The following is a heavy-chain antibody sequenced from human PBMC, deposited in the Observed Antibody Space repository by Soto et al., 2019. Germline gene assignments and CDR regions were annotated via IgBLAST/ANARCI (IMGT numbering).Heavy chain of an antibody. D-gene: IGHD3-16*01. V-gene: IGHV1-69*12. CDR2: IIPIFGTA. CDR3: ARGGWESGGFDY. J-gene: IGHJ4*02. Sequence: QVQLVQSGGEVKKPGSSVKVSCKASGGTFSSYAISWVRQAPGQGLEWMGGIIPIFGTANYAQKFQGRVTITADESTSTAYRELRSLGSEDTAVYYCARGGWESGGFDYWGQGTLVTVSS. CDR1: GGTFSSYA.